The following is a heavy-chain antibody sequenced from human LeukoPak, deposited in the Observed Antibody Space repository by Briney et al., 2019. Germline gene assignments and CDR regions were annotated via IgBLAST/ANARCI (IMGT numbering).Heavy chain of an antibody. J-gene: IGHJ4*02. V-gene: IGHV4-31*03. CDR3: AREGNYDSSGYIDY. Sequence: SETLSLTCTVSGGSISSGGYYWSWIRQHPGKGLEWIGYIYYSGSTYYNPSLKSRVTISVDTSKNQFSLKLSSVTAADTAVYYCAREGNYDSSGYIDYWGQGTLVTVPS. CDR1: GGSISSGGYY. CDR2: IYYSGST. D-gene: IGHD3-22*01.